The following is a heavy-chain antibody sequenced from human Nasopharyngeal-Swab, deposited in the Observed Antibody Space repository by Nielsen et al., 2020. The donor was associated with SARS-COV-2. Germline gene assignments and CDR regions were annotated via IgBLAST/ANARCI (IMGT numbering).Heavy chain of an antibody. CDR2: INHSGST. Sequence: SETLSLTCAVSGGSFSGNYLSWIRQPPGKGLEWIGEINHSGSTNYNPSVKSRVTISVDTSNNQFSLNLSSVTAADTAVYYCARGPAMGYDWGQGTLVSVSS. V-gene: IGHV4-34*01. CDR1: GGSFSGNY. CDR3: ARGPAMGYD. J-gene: IGHJ4*02. D-gene: IGHD5-18*01.